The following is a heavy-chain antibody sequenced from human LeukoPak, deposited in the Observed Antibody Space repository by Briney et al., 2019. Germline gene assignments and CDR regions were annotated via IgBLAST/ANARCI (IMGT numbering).Heavy chain of an antibody. V-gene: IGHV5-51*01. Sequence: GESLKISCQASGYTFAKYWIGWVRQMPGKGLEWMGIIYPGDSDTSYGQSFQGQVTISVEKSSNTAYLQWSRLKASDTAMYYCARRFGERLYSNNDAFDSWGQGTLVAVSS. CDR3: ARRFGERLYSNNDAFDS. CDR1: GYTFAKYW. CDR2: IYPGDSDT. J-gene: IGHJ4*02. D-gene: IGHD4-11*01.